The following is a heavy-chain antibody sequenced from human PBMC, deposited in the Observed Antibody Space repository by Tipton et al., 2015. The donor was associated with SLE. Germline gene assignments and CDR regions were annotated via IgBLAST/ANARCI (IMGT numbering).Heavy chain of an antibody. Sequence: TLSLTCTVSGGSISSYYWSWIRQPPGKGLEWIGYIYTSGSTNYNPSLKSRVTISVDTPKNQFSLKLSSVTAADTAVYYCARESWSSSWYYYGMDVWGQGTTVTVSS. CDR3: ARESWSSSWYYYGMDV. CDR2: IYTSGST. CDR1: GGSISSYY. J-gene: IGHJ6*02. V-gene: IGHV4-4*09. D-gene: IGHD6-13*01.